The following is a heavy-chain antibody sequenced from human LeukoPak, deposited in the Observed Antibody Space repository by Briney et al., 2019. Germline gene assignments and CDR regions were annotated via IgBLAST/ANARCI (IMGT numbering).Heavy chain of an antibody. CDR1: GFTFSSYS. D-gene: IGHD6-13*01. J-gene: IGHJ4*02. Sequence: PGGSLRLSCAASGFTFSSYSMYWVRQAPGKGLEWVSSISSSSSYIYYADSVKGRFTISRDNAKNSLYLQMNSLRAEDTAIYYCATSTAAAGTDWGQGTLVTVSS. CDR3: ATSTAAAGTD. CDR2: ISSSSSYI. V-gene: IGHV3-21*04.